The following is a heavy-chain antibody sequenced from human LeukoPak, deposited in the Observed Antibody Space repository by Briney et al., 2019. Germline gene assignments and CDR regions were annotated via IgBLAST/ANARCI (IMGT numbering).Heavy chain of an antibody. Sequence: GGSLRLSCTASGFTFSSYSMNWVRQAPGKGLEWVSYISSSGSTIYYADSVKGRFTISRDNAKNSLYLQMNSLRAEDTAVYYCARDDWGYHYYYGMDVWGQGTTVTVSS. CDR3: ARDDWGYHYYYGMDV. CDR1: GFTFSSYS. D-gene: IGHD3-16*01. V-gene: IGHV3-48*01. J-gene: IGHJ6*02. CDR2: ISSSGSTI.